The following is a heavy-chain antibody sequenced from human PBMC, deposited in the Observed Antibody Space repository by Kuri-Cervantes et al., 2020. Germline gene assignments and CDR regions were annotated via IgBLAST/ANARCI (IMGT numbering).Heavy chain of an antibody. CDR2: MNPNSGNT. J-gene: IGHJ6*02. CDR1: GYTFTSYD. CDR3: ARAATYYYYYGMDV. Sequence: ASVKVSCKASGYTFTSYDINWVRQATGQGLEWVGWMNPNSGNTGYAQKFQGRVTMTTDTSTSTAYMELRSLRSDDTAVYYCARAATYYYYYGMDVWGQGTTVTVSS. D-gene: IGHD2-15*01. V-gene: IGHV1-8*01.